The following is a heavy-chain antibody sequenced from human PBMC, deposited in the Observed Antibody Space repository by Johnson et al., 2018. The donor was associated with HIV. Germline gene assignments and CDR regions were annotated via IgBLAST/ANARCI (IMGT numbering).Heavy chain of an antibody. V-gene: IGHV3-9*01. CDR1: GFTFDDYA. Sequence: VQLVESGGGLVQPGRSLRLSCAASGFTFDDYAMHWVRQAPGKGLEWVSGISWNSEKYYADSVKGRFTISRDNSKNTLYLQMNSLRAEDTAVYYCAKGRLGVAFDIWGQGTMVTVSS. CDR3: AKGRLGVAFDI. J-gene: IGHJ3*02. CDR2: ISWNSEK. D-gene: IGHD3-16*01.